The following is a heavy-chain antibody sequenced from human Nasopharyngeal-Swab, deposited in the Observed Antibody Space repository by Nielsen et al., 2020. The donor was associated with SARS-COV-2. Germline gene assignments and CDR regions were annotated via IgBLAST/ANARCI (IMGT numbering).Heavy chain of an antibody. CDR2: ISFEGSIR. CDR1: GFTFNYFG. CDR3: AKSMAYFQLSGTYNLDF. D-gene: IGHD2-21*01. V-gene: IGHV3-30*18. J-gene: IGHJ4*02. Sequence: GGSLRLSCAASGFTFNYFGMHWVRQAPGQGLEWVAFISFEGSIRNYIDSVKGRFTVSRDSSKNTVYLQMNSLRPDDTAVYFCAKSMAYFQLSGTYNLDFWGQRSLVTVSS.